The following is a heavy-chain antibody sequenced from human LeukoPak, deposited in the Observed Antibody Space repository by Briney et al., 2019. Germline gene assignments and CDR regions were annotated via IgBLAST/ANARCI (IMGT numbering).Heavy chain of an antibody. D-gene: IGHD4-17*01. CDR1: GFTFNKYA. CDR2: IYYSVST. CDR3: ARVPTVTFFDH. V-gene: IGHV4-39*07. J-gene: IGHJ4*02. Sequence: GTLRLSCAASGFTFNKYAMSWVRQPPGKGLEWIGSIYYSVSTYDNPSLKSRVTISVDTSKNQFSLKLSSVTAADTAVYYCARVPTVTFFDHWGQGTLVTVSS.